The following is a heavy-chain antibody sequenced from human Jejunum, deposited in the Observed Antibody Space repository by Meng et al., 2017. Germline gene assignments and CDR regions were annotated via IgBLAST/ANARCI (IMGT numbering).Heavy chain of an antibody. CDR2: INSNTGAT. CDR1: GYSFPSYY. D-gene: IGHD3-16*01. CDR3: VRDVTRGGY. V-gene: IGHV1-2*02. Sequence: ASVKVSCKASGYSFPSYYMHWVRQAPGQGLEWIGWINSNTGATNYVQNFQGRVTMTRDTSISTAYMELSSLRSDDTAVYYFVRDVTRGGYWGQGTLVTVSS. J-gene: IGHJ4*02.